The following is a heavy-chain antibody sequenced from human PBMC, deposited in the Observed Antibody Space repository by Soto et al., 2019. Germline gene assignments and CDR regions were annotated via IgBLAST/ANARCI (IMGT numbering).Heavy chain of an antibody. J-gene: IGHJ4*02. Sequence: EVQLVESGGGLVQPGESLRLSCAASGFTFSTYEMNWVRQGPGKGLEWVAYISSRGTSIFYADSVKGRFSISRDNDNDSVSLLMNNLRVDDTAVYYCARDRGYNTGWYGGALDLWGQGTLVTVSS. CDR3: ARDRGYNTGWYGGALDL. V-gene: IGHV3-48*03. CDR2: ISSRGTSI. CDR1: GFTFSTYE. D-gene: IGHD6-19*01.